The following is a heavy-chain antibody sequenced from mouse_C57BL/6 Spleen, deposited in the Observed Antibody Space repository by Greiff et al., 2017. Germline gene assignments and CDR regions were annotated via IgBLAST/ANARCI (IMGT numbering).Heavy chain of an antibody. CDR1: GYSITSGYD. CDR3: ARDGGYYGSSGFAY. D-gene: IGHD1-1*01. CDR2: ISYSGST. J-gene: IGHJ3*01. Sequence: EVKLMESGPGMVKPSQSLSLTCTVTGYSITSGYDWHWIRHFPGNKLEWMGYISYSGSTNYNPSLKSRISITHDTSKNHFFLKLNSVTTDDTATYYCARDGGYYGSSGFAYWGQGTLVTVSA. V-gene: IGHV3-1*01.